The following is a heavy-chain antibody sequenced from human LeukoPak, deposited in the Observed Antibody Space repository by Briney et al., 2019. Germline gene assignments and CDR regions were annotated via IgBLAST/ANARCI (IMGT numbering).Heavy chain of an antibody. V-gene: IGHV3-11*06. D-gene: IGHD2/OR15-2a*01. CDR3: VRDSNIDAFDL. CDR2: ISTTTRFA. J-gene: IGHJ3*01. Sequence: PGGSLRLSCTASKFNFGDYYMSWIRQAPGKGLEWISYISTTTRFANYADPVKGRFTISRDNANNSLFLQMHSLRAEDTAIYFCVRDSNIDAFDLWGQGTMVIVSS. CDR1: KFNFGDYY.